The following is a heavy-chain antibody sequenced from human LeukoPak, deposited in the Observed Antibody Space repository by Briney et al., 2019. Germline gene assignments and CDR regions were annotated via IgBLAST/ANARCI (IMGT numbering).Heavy chain of an antibody. CDR3: ARSGNYYGSGSPDAFDI. CDR2: ISSSSSTI. D-gene: IGHD3-10*01. J-gene: IGHJ3*02. Sequence: GGSLRLSCAASGFTFSSYSMNWVRQAPGKGLEWVSYISSSSSTIYHADSVKGRFTISRDNAKNSLYLQMNSLRDEDTAVYYCARSGNYYGSGSPDAFDIWGQGTMVTVSS. V-gene: IGHV3-48*02. CDR1: GFTFSSYS.